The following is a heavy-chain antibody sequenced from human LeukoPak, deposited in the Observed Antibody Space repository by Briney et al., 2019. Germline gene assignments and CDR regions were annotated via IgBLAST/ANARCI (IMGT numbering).Heavy chain of an antibody. CDR3: AKLSPIAWRASSGRGAFDI. V-gene: IGHV3-23*01. CDR2: ISGSGGST. Sequence: PGGSLRLSCAASGFTFSSYAMSWVRQAPGKGLEWVSAISGSGGSTYYADSVKGRFTISRDNSKNTLYLQMNSLRAEDTAVYYCAKLSPIAWRASSGRGAFDIWGQGTMVTVSS. J-gene: IGHJ3*02. D-gene: IGHD6-19*01. CDR1: GFTFSSYA.